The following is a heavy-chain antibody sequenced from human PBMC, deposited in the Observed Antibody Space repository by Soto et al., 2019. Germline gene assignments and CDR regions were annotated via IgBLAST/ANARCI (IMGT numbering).Heavy chain of an antibody. CDR1: GFTFSTYF. J-gene: IGHJ4*02. D-gene: IGHD1-20*01. V-gene: IGHV3-7*01. Sequence: EVQLVESGGGLVQPGGSLRLSCAASGFTFSTYFMTWVRQAPGKGLEWVATIKTDGSERWYVDSVKGRFTISRDNNKNSLYLEMNSLRDEDTAVYFCACDLNWPNFWGQGSLVAVSS. CDR2: IKTDGSER. CDR3: ACDLNWPNF.